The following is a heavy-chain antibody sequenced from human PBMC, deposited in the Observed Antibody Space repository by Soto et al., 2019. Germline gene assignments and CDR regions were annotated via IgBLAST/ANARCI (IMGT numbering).Heavy chain of an antibody. CDR3: ARDLWGYCGADCYPLDV. J-gene: IGHJ4*02. V-gene: IGHV4-59*01. Sequence: SETLSLTCTVSGGSISSYYWSWIRQPPGKGLEWIGYMYNTGSTIYNPSLKSRVTISVDTSKNQFSLKLNSVTAADTAVYYCARDLWGYCGADCYPLDVWGQGTLVTVSS. D-gene: IGHD2-21*02. CDR2: MYNTGST. CDR1: GGSISSYY.